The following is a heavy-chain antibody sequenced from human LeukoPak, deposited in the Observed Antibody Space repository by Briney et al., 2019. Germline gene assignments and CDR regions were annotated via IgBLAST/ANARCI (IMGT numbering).Heavy chain of an antibody. V-gene: IGHV3-21*01. J-gene: IGHJ4*02. CDR1: GFTFSSYS. Sequence: IPGGSLRLSCAASGFTFSSYSMNWVRQAPGKGLEWVSSISSSSSYIYYADSVKGRFTISRDNAKNSLYLQMNSLRAEDTAVYYCARSYDFWSGYYTPDYWGQGTLVTVSS. CDR3: ARSYDFWSGYYTPDY. D-gene: IGHD3-3*01. CDR2: ISSSSSYI.